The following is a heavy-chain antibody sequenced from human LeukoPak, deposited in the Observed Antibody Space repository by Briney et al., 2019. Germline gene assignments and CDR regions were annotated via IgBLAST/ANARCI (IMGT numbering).Heavy chain of an antibody. V-gene: IGHV1-69*04. J-gene: IGHJ4*02. CDR3: ARGSIAVADNDY. D-gene: IGHD6-19*01. Sequence: ASVKVSCKASGGTFSSYAISWVRQAPGQGLEWMGRIIPILGIANYAQKFQGRVTITADKSTSTAYMELSSLRSEDTAVYYCARGSIAVADNDYWGQGTLVTVSS. CDR2: IIPILGIA. CDR1: GGTFSSYA.